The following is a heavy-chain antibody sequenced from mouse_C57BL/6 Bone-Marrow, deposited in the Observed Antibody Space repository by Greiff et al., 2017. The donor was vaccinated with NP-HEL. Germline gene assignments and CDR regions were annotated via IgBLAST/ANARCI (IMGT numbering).Heavy chain of an antibody. CDR3: ASHMVTTREYYYAMDY. Sequence: VMLVESGGGLVQPGGSLSLSCAASGFTFTDYYMSWVRQPPGKALEWLGFIRNKANGYTTEYSASVKGRFTISRDNSQSILYLQMNDLRAEDSATYYCASHMVTTREYYYAMDYWGQGTSVTVSS. D-gene: IGHD2-2*01. J-gene: IGHJ4*01. CDR1: GFTFTDYY. CDR2: IRNKANGYTT. V-gene: IGHV7-3*01.